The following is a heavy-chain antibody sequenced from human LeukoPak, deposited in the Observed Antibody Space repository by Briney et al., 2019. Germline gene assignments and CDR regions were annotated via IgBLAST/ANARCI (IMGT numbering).Heavy chain of an antibody. V-gene: IGHV4-59*01. J-gene: IGHJ3*02. Sequence: SETLSLTCTVSCGSISSYYWSWIRQPPGKGLEWIGYIYYSGSTNYNPSLKSRVTISVDTSKNQFSLKLSSVTAADTAVYYCARDRLRYSSSPDAFDIWGQGTMVTVSS. CDR2: IYYSGST. CDR1: CGSISSYY. CDR3: ARDRLRYSSSPDAFDI. D-gene: IGHD6-6*01.